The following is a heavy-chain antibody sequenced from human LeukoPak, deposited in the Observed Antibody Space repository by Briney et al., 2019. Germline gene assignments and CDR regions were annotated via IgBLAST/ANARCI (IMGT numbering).Heavy chain of an antibody. D-gene: IGHD5-18*01. CDR2: ISAYNGNT. Sequence: ASVKVSCKASGYTFTSCGISWVRQAPGQGLEWMGWISAYNGNTNYAQKLQGRVTMTTDTSTSTASMELRSLRSDDTAVYYCARDLELWLDYYYYGMDVWGQGTTVTVSS. CDR3: ARDLELWLDYYYYGMDV. J-gene: IGHJ6*02. V-gene: IGHV1-18*01. CDR1: GYTFTSCG.